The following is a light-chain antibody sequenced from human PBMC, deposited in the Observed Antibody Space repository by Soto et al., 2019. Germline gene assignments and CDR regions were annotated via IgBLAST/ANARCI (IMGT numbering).Light chain of an antibody. V-gene: IGKV3-15*01. CDR2: GAS. CDR3: QQYNNWRGT. J-gene: IGKJ1*01. CDR1: QSVSSN. Sequence: EIVMTHSPATLSVSPGERATLSCRASQSVSSNLAWYQQKPGQAPRLLIYGASTRATGIPARFSGSGSGTEFTLTISSLQSVDFAVYYCQQYNNWRGTFGQGTKVEIK.